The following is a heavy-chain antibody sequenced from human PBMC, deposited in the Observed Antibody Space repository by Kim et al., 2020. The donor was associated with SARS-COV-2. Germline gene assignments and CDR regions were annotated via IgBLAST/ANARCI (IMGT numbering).Heavy chain of an antibody. V-gene: IGHV4-61*02. Sequence: SETLSLTCTVSGGSISSGSYYWSWIRQPAGKGLEWIGRIYTSGSTNYNSFLKSRVTISVNTSKNPFSLKLSSVTAAVTAVYYCAQGYQLLGYCSGGSCSSPAAYGMDVWGQGTTVTVSS. CDR2: IYTSGST. J-gene: IGHJ6*02. D-gene: IGHD2-15*01. CDR1: GGSISSGSYY. CDR3: AQGYQLLGYCSGGSCSSPAAYGMDV.